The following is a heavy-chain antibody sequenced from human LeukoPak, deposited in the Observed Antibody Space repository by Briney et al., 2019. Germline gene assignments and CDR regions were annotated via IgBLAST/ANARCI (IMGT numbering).Heavy chain of an antibody. D-gene: IGHD2-21*02. CDR2: IFTSGST. CDR1: GDSISSGTYY. CDR3: ASPYCGGDCYPDPEYFQH. V-gene: IGHV4-61*09. Sequence: SETLSLTCTVSGDSISSGTYYWSWIRQPAGKGLEWIGHIFTSGSTDYNPSLKSRVTISIYTSESQFSLKLSSVTAADTAVYYCASPYCGGDCYPDPEYFQHWGQGTLVTVSS. J-gene: IGHJ1*01.